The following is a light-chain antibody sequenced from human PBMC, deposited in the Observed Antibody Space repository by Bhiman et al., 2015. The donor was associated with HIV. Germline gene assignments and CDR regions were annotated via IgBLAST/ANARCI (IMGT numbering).Light chain of an antibody. Sequence: SSELTQDPAVSVALGQTVRITCQGDSLRSSYANWYQQKPGQAPVLVIYGKNNRPSGIPDRFSGSSSGNTASLTITGAQAEDEADYYCSSYTSSSSVVFGGGTKLTVL. CDR1: SLRSSY. CDR2: GKN. CDR3: SSYTSSSSVV. V-gene: IGLV3-19*01. J-gene: IGLJ2*01.